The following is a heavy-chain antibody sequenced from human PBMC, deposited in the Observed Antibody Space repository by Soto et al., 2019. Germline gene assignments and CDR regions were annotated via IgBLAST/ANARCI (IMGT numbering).Heavy chain of an antibody. D-gene: IGHD6-19*01. CDR1: GYTFTSYG. CDR3: ARHIVVAGMGAWFDP. Sequence: ASVKVSCKASGYTFTSYGISWVRQAPGEGLEWMGWITSYNGNTNYVQKLQGRVTMTTDTSTSTAYMELRSLRSDDTAVYYCARHIVVAGMGAWFDPWGQGTLVTVYS. V-gene: IGHV1-18*04. CDR2: ITSYNGNT. J-gene: IGHJ5*02.